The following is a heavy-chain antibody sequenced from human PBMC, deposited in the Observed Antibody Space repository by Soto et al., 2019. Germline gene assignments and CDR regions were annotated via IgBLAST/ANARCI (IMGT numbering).Heavy chain of an antibody. D-gene: IGHD2-2*01. Sequence: PXVSLRLSCAASEFTFTNNEMSWVRQAPGKGLEWVSILYSGGNTYYADSVEGRFTISRDGSKNTLYLHMNSLRAEDTAVYYCALRRVAYADLWGQGTRVTVSS. CDR1: EFTFTNNE. J-gene: IGHJ4*02. V-gene: IGHV3-53*01. CDR2: LYSGGNT. CDR3: ALRRVAYADL.